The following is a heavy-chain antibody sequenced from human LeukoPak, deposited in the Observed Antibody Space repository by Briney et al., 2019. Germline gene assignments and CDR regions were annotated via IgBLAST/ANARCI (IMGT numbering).Heavy chain of an antibody. CDR3: ARDSAYCGGDCYSFDY. CDR1: GFTFRNFW. J-gene: IGHJ4*02. D-gene: IGHD2-21*02. V-gene: IGHV3-74*01. CDR2: INTDGSST. Sequence: PGGSLRLSCAASGFTFRNFWMHWVRQAPEKGLVWVSRINTDGSSTNYADSVKGRFTISRDNAKNTLYLQMNSLRAEDTAVYYCARDSAYCGGDCYSFDYWGQGTLVTVSS.